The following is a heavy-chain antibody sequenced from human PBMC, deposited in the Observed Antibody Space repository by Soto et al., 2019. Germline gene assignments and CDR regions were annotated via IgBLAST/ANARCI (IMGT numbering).Heavy chain of an antibody. CDR2: IEEDGNER. Sequence: ESGGGLVQPGGSLRLSCTASGFAFSSYWMNWVRRAPGKGLEWVASIEEDGNERYYADSVKGRFTISRDNAMNSVYLQMNSLRAEDTAIYYCARAPQVTTFHYGMDVSDQGTTVTVSS. CDR3: ARAPQVTTFHYGMDV. CDR1: GFAFSSYW. V-gene: IGHV3-7*05. J-gene: IGHJ6*02. D-gene: IGHD2-21*02.